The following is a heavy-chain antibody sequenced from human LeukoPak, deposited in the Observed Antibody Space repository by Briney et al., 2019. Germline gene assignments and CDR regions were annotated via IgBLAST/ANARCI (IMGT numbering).Heavy chain of an antibody. V-gene: IGHV3-33*06. Sequence: PGRSLRLSCATSGFTFSHYGMHWVRQAPGKGLEWVAVIWSDGTNRYYGYPVKGRFTISRDNFQRTVYLQMNSLRAEDTAVYYCAKDAQRGFDYSNSLDKWGQGTLVTVSS. J-gene: IGHJ4*02. CDR3: AKDAQRGFDYSNSLDK. D-gene: IGHD4-11*01. CDR2: IWSDGTNR. CDR1: GFTFSHYG.